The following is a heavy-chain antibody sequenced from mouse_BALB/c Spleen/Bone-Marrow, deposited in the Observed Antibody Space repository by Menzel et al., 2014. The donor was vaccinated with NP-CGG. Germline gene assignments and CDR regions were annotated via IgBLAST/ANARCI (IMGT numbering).Heavy chain of an antibody. CDR3: ARWGNYYFDY. CDR1: GFNIKDCY. V-gene: IGHV14-1*02. Sequence: EVQLQQSGAELVRPGALVKLSCKASGFNIKDCYMHWVKQRPEQGLEWIGWIDPENGNTIYDPKFQGKASITADTSSNTAYLQLSSLTSEDTAVYYCARWGNYYFDYWGQGTTLTVSS. CDR2: IDPENGNT. J-gene: IGHJ2*01.